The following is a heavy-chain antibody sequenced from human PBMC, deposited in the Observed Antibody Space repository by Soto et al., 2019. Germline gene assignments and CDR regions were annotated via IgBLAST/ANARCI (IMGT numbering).Heavy chain of an antibody. V-gene: IGHV4-38-2*02. D-gene: IGHD4-17*01. CDR3: ARDQMGYGDGRCLSYYYYYGMDV. CDR1: GYSISSGYY. Sequence: SETLSLTCAVSGYSISSGYYWGWIRQPPGKGLEWIGSIYHSGSTYYNPSLKSRVTISVDTSKNQFSLKLSSLTAADTAVYYCARDQMGYGDGRCLSYYYYYGMDVWGQGTTVTVSS. J-gene: IGHJ6*02. CDR2: IYHSGST.